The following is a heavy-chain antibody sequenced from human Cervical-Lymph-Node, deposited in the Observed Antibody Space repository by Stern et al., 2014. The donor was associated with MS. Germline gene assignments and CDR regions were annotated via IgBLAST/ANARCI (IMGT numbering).Heavy chain of an antibody. CDR2: FIPLFGTT. CDR3: ARDNDDNGMDV. V-gene: IGHV1-69*01. D-gene: IGHD1-1*01. CDR1: GDTFINFG. J-gene: IGHJ6*02. Sequence: QVQLGPSGADVKKPGSSVKVSCTASGDTFINFGISWVRQAPGQGLEWMGGFIPLFGTTEYAQKFQGRVTISADESATTVYMELSGLRSEDTAVYYCARDNDDNGMDVWGQGTTVTVTS.